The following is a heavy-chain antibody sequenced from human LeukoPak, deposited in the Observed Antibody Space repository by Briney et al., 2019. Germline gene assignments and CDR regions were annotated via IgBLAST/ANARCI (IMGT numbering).Heavy chain of an antibody. CDR2: INPNSGGT. D-gene: IGHD3-22*01. V-gene: IGHV1-2*02. CDR3: AREASLTYYYDSSGSEYFQH. CDR1: GYTFTGYY. Sequence: ASVKVSCKASGYTFTGYYMHWVRQAPGQGLEWMGRINPNSGGTNYAQKFQGRVTMTRDTSISTAYMELSRLRSDDTAVYYCAREASLTYYYDSSGSEYFQHWGQGTLVTVSS. J-gene: IGHJ1*01.